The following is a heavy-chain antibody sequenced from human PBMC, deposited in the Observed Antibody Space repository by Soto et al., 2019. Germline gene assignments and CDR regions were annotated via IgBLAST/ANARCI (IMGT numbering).Heavy chain of an antibody. CDR3: ATLASKFRAPSYSTDV. D-gene: IGHD5-12*01. CDR1: GYSFTSYW. CDR2: IYPGDSDT. Sequence: GESLKISCKGSGYSFTSYWIGWVRQMPGKGLEWMGIIYPGDSDTRYSPSFQGQVTISADKSISTAYLQWSSLKASDTAMYYCATLASKFRAPSYSTDVSGKATMLSVSS. V-gene: IGHV5-51*01. J-gene: IGHJ6*03.